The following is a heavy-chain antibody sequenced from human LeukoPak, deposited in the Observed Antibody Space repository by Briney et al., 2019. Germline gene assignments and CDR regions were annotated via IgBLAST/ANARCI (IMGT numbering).Heavy chain of an antibody. J-gene: IGHJ4*02. V-gene: IGHV3-64D*09. CDR3: VKGEAGYDFWSGYYDY. D-gene: IGHD3-3*01. Sequence: GGSLRLSCSASGFTFSSYAMYWVRQAPGKGLEYVSAISSNGGSTYYADSVKGGFTISRDNSKNTLYLQMSSLRAEDTAVYYCVKGEAGYDFWSGYYDYWGQGALVTVSS. CDR1: GFTFSSYA. CDR2: ISSNGGST.